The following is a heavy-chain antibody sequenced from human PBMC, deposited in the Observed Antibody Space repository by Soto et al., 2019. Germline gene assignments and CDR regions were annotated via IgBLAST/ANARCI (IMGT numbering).Heavy chain of an antibody. V-gene: IGHV1-18*04. CDR2: ISAYHGNT. Sequence: ASVRVSCKASGYTFTSYGISWVRQAPGQGLEWMGWISAYHGNTNYAQKLQGRVTMTTDTATSTAYMELRSLRSDDTAVYYWARSETHLQVGGNPEDAFDIWGQGAMVTVSS. J-gene: IGHJ3*02. D-gene: IGHD2-15*01. CDR1: GYTFTSYG. CDR3: ARSETHLQVGGNPEDAFDI.